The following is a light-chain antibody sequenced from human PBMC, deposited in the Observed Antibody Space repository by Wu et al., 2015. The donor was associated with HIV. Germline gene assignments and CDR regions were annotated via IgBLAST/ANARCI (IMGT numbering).Light chain of an antibody. J-gene: IGKJ1*01. CDR2: YTS. CDR1: LSVAGN. Sequence: EIVMTQSPATLSVSPGERATLSCRASLSVAGNLAWYQQKPGQAPRLLIYYTSTRATGIPARFSGSGSGTEFTLTISSLQPEDVATYYCQKYNTAPWTFGQGTKVEMK. V-gene: IGKV3-15*01. CDR3: QKYNTAPWT.